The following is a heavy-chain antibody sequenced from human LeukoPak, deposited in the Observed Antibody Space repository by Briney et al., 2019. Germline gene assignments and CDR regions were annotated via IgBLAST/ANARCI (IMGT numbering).Heavy chain of an antibody. J-gene: IGHJ4*02. CDR1: GFTFSSYS. V-gene: IGHV3-21*01. CDR2: ISSSSSYK. CDR3: ARDYQVYYDILTGPRYFDY. Sequence: GGSLRLSCAASGFTFSSYSMNWVRQAPGKGLEWVSSISSSSSYKYYADSVKGRFTISRDNAKNSLYLQMNSLRAEDTAVHYCARDYQVYYDILTGPRYFDYWGQGTLVTVSS. D-gene: IGHD3-9*01.